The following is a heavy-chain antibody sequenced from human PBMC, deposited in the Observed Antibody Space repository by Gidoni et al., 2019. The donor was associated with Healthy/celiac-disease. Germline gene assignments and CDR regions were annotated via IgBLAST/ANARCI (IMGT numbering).Heavy chain of an antibody. D-gene: IGHD2-15*01. V-gene: IGHV3-7*03. J-gene: IGHJ5*02. CDR1: GFTFSSYW. Sequence: EVQLVESGGGLVQPGGSLRLSCAASGFTFSSYWMSWVRQAPGKGLEWVANIKQDGSEKYYVDSVKGRFTISRDNAKNSLYLQMNSLRAEDTAVYYCARDLGYCSGGSCYSFGWFDPWGQGTLVTVSS. CDR2: IKQDGSEK. CDR3: ARDLGYCSGGSCYSFGWFDP.